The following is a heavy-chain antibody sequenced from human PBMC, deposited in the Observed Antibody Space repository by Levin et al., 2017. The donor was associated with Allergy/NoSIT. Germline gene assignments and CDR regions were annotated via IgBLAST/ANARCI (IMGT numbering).Heavy chain of an antibody. CDR3: ARLARDSYYDSSGYHLDY. V-gene: IGHV5-10-1*01. CDR1: GYSFTSYW. D-gene: IGHD3-22*01. Sequence: GESLKISCKDSGYSFTSYWISWVRQMPGKGLEWMGRIDPSDSYTNYSPSFQGHVTISADKSISTAYLQWSSLKASDTAMYYCARLARDSYYDSSGYHLDYWGQGTLVTVSS. CDR2: IDPSDSYT. J-gene: IGHJ4*02.